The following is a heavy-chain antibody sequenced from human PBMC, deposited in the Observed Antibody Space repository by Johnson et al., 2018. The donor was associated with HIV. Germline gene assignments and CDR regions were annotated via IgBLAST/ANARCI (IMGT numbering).Heavy chain of an antibody. CDR3: ARVNGITAIRAEWDAFDI. CDR1: GFTFSSHW. J-gene: IGHJ3*02. D-gene: IGHD6-13*01. CDR2: IKDDGSEK. Sequence: VQLVESGGGLVQPGGSLRLSCAASGFTFSSHWMNWVRQAPGKGREWVANIKDDGSEKKYVDSVKGRFPISRDNAKNALYLQMNSLRGEDTAVYYCARVNGITAIRAEWDAFDIWGQGTMVTVSS. V-gene: IGHV3-7*01.